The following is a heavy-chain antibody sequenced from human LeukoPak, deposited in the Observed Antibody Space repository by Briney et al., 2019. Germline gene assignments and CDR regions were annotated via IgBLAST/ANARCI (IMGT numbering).Heavy chain of an antibody. Sequence: PSETLSLTCTVSGGSISSSSYYWSWIRQPPGKGLEWIGEINHSGSTNYNPSLKSRVTISVDTSKNQFSLKLSSVTAADTAVYYCARVKRITMIVVVTKEYYFDYWGQGTLVTVSS. CDR3: ARVKRITMIVVVTKEYYFDY. CDR1: GGSISSSSYY. CDR2: INHSGST. D-gene: IGHD3-22*01. J-gene: IGHJ4*02. V-gene: IGHV4-39*07.